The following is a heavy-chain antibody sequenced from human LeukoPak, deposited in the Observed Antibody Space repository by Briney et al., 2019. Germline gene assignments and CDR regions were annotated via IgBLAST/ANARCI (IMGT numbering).Heavy chain of an antibody. J-gene: IGHJ4*02. CDR3: ARAGVEQWLATWGVFDY. CDR2: IYYDGENK. V-gene: IGHV3-30*02. D-gene: IGHD6-19*01. CDR1: GFTFSSYG. Sequence: GGSLRLSCAASGFTFSSYGIHWVREAPGKGLEWGALIYYDGENKYYSDSVKGRFIISRDNSKNTMYLQMNSLRAEDTAVYYCARAGVEQWLATWGVFDYWGQGTLVTVSS.